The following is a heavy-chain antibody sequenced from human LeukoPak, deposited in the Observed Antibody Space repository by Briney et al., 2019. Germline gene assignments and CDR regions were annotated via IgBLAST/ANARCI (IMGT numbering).Heavy chain of an antibody. CDR3: ARMRPYYDFWSGYYYYYYYGMDV. V-gene: IGHV1-8*01. CDR1: GFTFTRYD. D-gene: IGHD3-3*01. Sequence: ASVKVSCKASGFTFTRYDINWVRQASGQGLEWMGWMNPNNGNTGYAQKFQGRVTMTRDTYTSTAYMELRGLRPEDTAVYYCARMRPYYDFWSGYYYYYYYGMDVWGQGTTVTVSS. CDR2: MNPNNGNT. J-gene: IGHJ6*02.